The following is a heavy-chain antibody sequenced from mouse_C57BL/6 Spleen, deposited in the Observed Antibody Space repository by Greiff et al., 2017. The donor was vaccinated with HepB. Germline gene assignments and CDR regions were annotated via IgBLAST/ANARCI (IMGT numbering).Heavy chain of an antibody. D-gene: IGHD1-1*01. J-gene: IGHJ2*01. Sequence: EVKLMESGGGLVKPGGSLKLSCAASGFTFSDYGMHWVRQAPEKGLEWVAYISSGSSTIYYADTVKGRFTISRDNAKNTLFLQMTSLRSEDTAMYYWARRGDYYGSYFDYWGQGTTLTVSS. CDR2: ISSGSSTI. CDR1: GFTFSDYG. V-gene: IGHV5-17*01. CDR3: ARRGDYYGSYFDY.